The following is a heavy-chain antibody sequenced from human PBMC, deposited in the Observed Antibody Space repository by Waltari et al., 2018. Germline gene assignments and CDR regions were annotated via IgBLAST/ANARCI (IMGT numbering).Heavy chain of an antibody. CDR3: ARVSSGCLDY. CDR2: MFYIGST. D-gene: IGHD3-22*01. V-gene: IGHV4-59*01. Sequence: QVRLQESGPGLVKPSETLSLTCTVSGGSISDYYWTWIRQPPGKGLEWIGDMFYIGSTSYNPSLKSRVTISLGTSKYQFSLKLSSVTAADTALYYCARVSSGCLDYWGQGTLVTVSS. CDR1: GGSISDYY. J-gene: IGHJ4*02.